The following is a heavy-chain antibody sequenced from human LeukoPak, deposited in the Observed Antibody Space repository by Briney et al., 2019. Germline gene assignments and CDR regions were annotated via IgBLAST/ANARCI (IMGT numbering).Heavy chain of an antibody. CDR1: GVTFSTYW. J-gene: IGHJ3*02. Sequence: GGSLRLSCAASGVTFSTYWMNWVRQAPGKGLEWVANIKQDGSEKYYVDSVKGRFTISRDNAKNTLYLQMNSLRAEDTAVYYCARDSGTDAFDIWGQGTMVTVSS. CDR2: IKQDGSEK. D-gene: IGHD1-26*01. V-gene: IGHV3-7*01. CDR3: ARDSGTDAFDI.